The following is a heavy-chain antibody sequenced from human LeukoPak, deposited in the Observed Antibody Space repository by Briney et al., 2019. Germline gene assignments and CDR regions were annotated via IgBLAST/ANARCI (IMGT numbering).Heavy chain of an antibody. Sequence: PSETLSLTCTVSGGSISNYHWTWIRQPAGKGREWIGQIHTSGSTNYNPPLKSRVTMSIDTPENQVSLTMRSVTAADTAVYYCARRDYSSGWSFDKWGQGTLVTVSS. CDR2: IHTSGST. J-gene: IGHJ4*02. CDR1: GGSISNYH. CDR3: ARRDYSSGWSFDK. D-gene: IGHD6-19*01. V-gene: IGHV4-4*07.